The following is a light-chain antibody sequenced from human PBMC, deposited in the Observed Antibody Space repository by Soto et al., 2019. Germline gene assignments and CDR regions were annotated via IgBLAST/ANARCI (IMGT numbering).Light chain of an antibody. J-gene: IGKJ5*01. CDR1: QSISTW. Sequence: DIPLTQSPSSVSASVGDRVTITCRASQSISTWLAWYQQKPGKAPKLLIYAASSLQSGVPSRFSGGGSGTDVTLTISSLQPEDFATYYCQQANSFPITFGQGTRLEIK. V-gene: IGKV1D-12*01. CDR2: AAS. CDR3: QQANSFPIT.